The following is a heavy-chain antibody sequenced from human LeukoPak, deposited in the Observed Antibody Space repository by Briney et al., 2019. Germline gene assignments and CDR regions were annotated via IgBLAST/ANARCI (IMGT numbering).Heavy chain of an antibody. J-gene: IGHJ4*02. CDR3: ARVDASSLAVHY. Sequence: GASVEVSCKASGYTFSSYGISWVRQAPGQGLEWMGWISAYNGKTKYAQKLQGRVTMTTETSTSTAYMELRSLRSDDTAVYYCARVDASSLAVHYWGQGTLVTVSS. CDR1: GYTFSSYG. D-gene: IGHD6-19*01. V-gene: IGHV1-18*01. CDR2: ISAYNGKT.